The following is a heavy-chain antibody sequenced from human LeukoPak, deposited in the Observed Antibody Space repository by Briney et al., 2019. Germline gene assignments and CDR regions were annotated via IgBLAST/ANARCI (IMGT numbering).Heavy chain of an antibody. Sequence: GGSLRLSCSASGFTFSSYAMHWVRQAPGKGLDYVSAISSNGGSTYYADSVKGRFTISRDNSKNTLYLQMSSLRAEDTAVYYCMKGKSSSLYNWFDPWGQGTLVTVSS. J-gene: IGHJ5*02. D-gene: IGHD6-13*01. CDR3: MKGKSSSLYNWFDP. CDR2: ISSNGGST. V-gene: IGHV3-64D*06. CDR1: GFTFSSYA.